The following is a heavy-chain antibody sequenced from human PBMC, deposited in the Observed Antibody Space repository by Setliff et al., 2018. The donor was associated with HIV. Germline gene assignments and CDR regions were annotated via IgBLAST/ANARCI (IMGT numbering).Heavy chain of an antibody. CDR3: ARRSGSYHHGFDY. CDR1: GGSFSGYY. V-gene: IGHV4-34*01. J-gene: IGHJ4*02. Sequence: SETLSLTCAVYGGSFSGYYWSWIRQPPGKGLEWIGEINHSGSTNYNPSLKSRVTISVDTSKNQFSLKLSSVTAADTAVYYCARRSGSYHHGFDYWGQGTLVTVSS. D-gene: IGHD3-10*01. CDR2: INHSGST.